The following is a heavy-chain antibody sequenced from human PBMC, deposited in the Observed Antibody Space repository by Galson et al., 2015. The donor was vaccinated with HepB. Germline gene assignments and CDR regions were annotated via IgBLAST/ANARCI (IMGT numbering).Heavy chain of an antibody. J-gene: IGHJ6*02. V-gene: IGHV3-66*01. CDR1: GFTVSSNY. D-gene: IGHD2-2*01. Sequence: LRLSCAASGFTVSSNYMSWVRQAPGKGLEWVSVIYSGGSTYYADSVKGRFTISRDNSKNTLYLQMNSLRAEDTAVYYCARDRVYQPLNYGMDVWGQGTTVTVSS. CDR3: ARDRVYQPLNYGMDV. CDR2: IYSGGST.